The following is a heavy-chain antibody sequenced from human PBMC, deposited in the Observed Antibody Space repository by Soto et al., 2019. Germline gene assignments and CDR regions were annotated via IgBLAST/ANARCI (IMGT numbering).Heavy chain of an antibody. Sequence: SETLSLTCAVSGGSISSSNWWSWVRQPPGKGLEWIGEIYHSGNTNYNPSLKSRVTISIDKSKNQFSLNLTSVTAADTAIYFCARFSSGYPNWFGPWGQGTLVTVSS. CDR1: GGSISSSNW. CDR3: ARFSSGYPNWFGP. J-gene: IGHJ5*02. CDR2: IYHSGNT. D-gene: IGHD3-22*01. V-gene: IGHV4-4*02.